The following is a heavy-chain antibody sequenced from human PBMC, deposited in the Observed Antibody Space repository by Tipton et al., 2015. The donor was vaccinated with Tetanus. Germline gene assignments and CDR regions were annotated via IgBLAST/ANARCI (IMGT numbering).Heavy chain of an antibody. CDR3: ARGRSYLWGSYRWGP. Sequence: VQLVQSGAEVKKPGASVKVSCKASGYTFSNYDINWVRQATGQGLEWMGWMNPDSGNTGYAQKFQGRVTMTRNTSISTAYMDLSSLRSEDTAVYYCARGRSYLWGSYRWGPWGQGTLVTVSS. CDR1: GYTFSNYD. V-gene: IGHV1-8*01. J-gene: IGHJ5*02. CDR2: MNPDSGNT. D-gene: IGHD3-16*02.